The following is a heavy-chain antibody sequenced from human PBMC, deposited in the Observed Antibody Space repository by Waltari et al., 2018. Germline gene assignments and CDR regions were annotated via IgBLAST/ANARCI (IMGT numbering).Heavy chain of an antibody. CDR1: GGTFSSYA. V-gene: IGHV1-69*13. CDR2: IIPIFGTS. Sequence: QVQLVQSGAEVKKPGSSVKVSCKASGGTFSSYAISWVRQAPGQGLEWMGGIIPIFGTSNAAKKFQGRVTITADESTSTAAMGRSSLRSEATAVYYWAREGGAGGSGYAFDIWGQGTMVTVSS. CDR3: AREGGAGGSGYAFDI. J-gene: IGHJ3*02. D-gene: IGHD6-25*01.